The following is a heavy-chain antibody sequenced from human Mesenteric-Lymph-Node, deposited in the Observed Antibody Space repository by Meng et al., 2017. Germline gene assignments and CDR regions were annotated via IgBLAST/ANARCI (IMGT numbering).Heavy chain of an antibody. V-gene: IGHV3-23*01. CDR2: ISTSGGST. D-gene: IGHD3-3*01. Sequence: EVKLLESGGGLVQPGGSLRLSCAASGFTFSSYAMSWVRQAPGKGLDWVSVISTSGGSTYYADSVKGRFTISRDNSKNTLYLQMNSLRAEDTAVYFCAKDQITIFGFNWFDPWGQGTLVTVSS. CDR1: GFTFSSYA. J-gene: IGHJ5*02. CDR3: AKDQITIFGFNWFDP.